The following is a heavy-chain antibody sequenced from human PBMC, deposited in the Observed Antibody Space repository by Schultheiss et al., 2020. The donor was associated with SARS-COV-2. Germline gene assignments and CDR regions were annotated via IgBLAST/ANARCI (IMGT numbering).Heavy chain of an antibody. D-gene: IGHD1-1*01. CDR3: ARMGVQNKHDY. J-gene: IGHJ4*02. Sequence: GGSLRLSCAASGFTFSNAWMSWVRQAPGKGLEWVGRIKSKTDGGTTDYAAPVKGRFTISRDDSKNTLYLQMNSLRAEDTAVYYCARMGVQNKHDYWGQGTLVTVSS. CDR1: GFTFSNAW. V-gene: IGHV3-15*01. CDR2: IKSKTDGGTT.